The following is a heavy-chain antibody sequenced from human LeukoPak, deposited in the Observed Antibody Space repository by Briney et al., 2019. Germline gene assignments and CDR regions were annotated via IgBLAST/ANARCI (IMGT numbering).Heavy chain of an antibody. J-gene: IGHJ6*03. CDR2: IHTSGST. V-gene: IGHV4-4*07. CDR3: ARETTRDRFMDV. Sequence: LETLSLTCTVSGVSISSYYCSWIRQPAGKGLEWIGRIHTSGSTNYNPSLKSRVTMSVDTSKNQFSLKVTPVTAADTAVYYCARETTRDRFMDVWGKGTTVTVSS. D-gene: IGHD4-17*01. CDR1: GVSISSYY.